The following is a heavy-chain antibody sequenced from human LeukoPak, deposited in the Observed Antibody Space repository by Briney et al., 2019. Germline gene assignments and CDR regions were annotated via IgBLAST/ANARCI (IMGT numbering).Heavy chain of an antibody. CDR3: ARREGYYDSSGYHVAFDI. V-gene: IGHV5-51*01. CDR2: IYPGDSDT. CDR1: GYSFTSYW. J-gene: IGHJ3*02. Sequence: GESLQISCKGSGYSFTSYWIGWVRQMPGKGLEWMGIIYPGDSDTRYSPSFQGQVTISADKSISTAYLQWSSLKASDTAMYYCARREGYYDSSGYHVAFDIWGQGTMVTVSS. D-gene: IGHD3-22*01.